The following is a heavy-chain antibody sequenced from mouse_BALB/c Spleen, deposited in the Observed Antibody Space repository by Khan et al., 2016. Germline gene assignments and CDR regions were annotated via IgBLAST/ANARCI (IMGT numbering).Heavy chain of an antibody. CDR1: GFTFNTNA. D-gene: IGHD2-1*01. J-gene: IGHJ2*01. Sequence: EVQLVETGGGLVQPKGSLKLSCAASGFTFNTNAMNWVRQAPGKGLEWVARIRSKSNNYATYYADSVKDRFTISRAASQSMSYLQMNNLKTEDTAMYYCVREGRNGKGFDYWGQGTTLTVSS. CDR2: IRSKSNNYAT. CDR3: VREGRNGKGFDY. V-gene: IGHV10S3*01.